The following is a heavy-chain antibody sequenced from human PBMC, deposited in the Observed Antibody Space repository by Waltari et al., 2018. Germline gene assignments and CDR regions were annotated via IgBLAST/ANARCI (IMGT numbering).Heavy chain of an antibody. CDR3: ARDSYCSGPACYLFDS. Sequence: QVQLRESGPGLVKPSETLSLTCAVSIYSITSGHHWAWIRQSPGKGLEFIGNIYHNGSTYYSPSLESRVTILVDTSKNQFALRLSSVTAADTAVYYCARDSYCSGPACYLFDSWGPGALVTVSS. V-gene: IGHV4-38-2*02. CDR1: IYSITSGHH. J-gene: IGHJ4*02. D-gene: IGHD2-15*01. CDR2: IYHNGST.